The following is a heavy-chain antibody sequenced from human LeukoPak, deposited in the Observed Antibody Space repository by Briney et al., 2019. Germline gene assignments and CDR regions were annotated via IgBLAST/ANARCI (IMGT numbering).Heavy chain of an antibody. CDR1: AFTFRTFW. CDR3: TRDASGETASGPRMDV. V-gene: IGHV3-7*05. CDR2: IKPDGSEK. J-gene: IGHJ6*02. D-gene: IGHD3-3*01. Sequence: PGGSLRLSCAASAFTFRTFWMSWVRQAPGKGLEWVAMIKPDGSEKYYVDSVKGLFTISRGNAKNSLYLQMTSLRAEDTAVYYCTRDASGETASGPRMDVWGQGTTVIVSS.